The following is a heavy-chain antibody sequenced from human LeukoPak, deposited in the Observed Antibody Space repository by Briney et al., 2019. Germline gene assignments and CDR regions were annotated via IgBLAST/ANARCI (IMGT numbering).Heavy chain of an antibody. Sequence: ASVKVSCKVSGYTLTELSMYWVRQAPGKGLEWMGGFDPEDGETIYAQKFQGRVTMTRSASINTAYMELTNLRSEDTAVYYCARAPRSWGFDYWGQGTLVTVSS. CDR2: FDPEDGET. CDR3: ARAPRSWGFDY. CDR1: GYTLTELS. V-gene: IGHV1-24*01. D-gene: IGHD7-27*01. J-gene: IGHJ4*02.